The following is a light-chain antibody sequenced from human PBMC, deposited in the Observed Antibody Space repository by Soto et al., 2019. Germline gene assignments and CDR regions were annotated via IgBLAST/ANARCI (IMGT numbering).Light chain of an antibody. Sequence: EIVMTQSLATLSVSPGERATLSCRASQSVSSNLAWYQQKPGQAPRLLIYGVSTGATGIPARFSGSGSGTEFTLTISSLQSEDFAVYYCQQYNNWPLTFGGGTKVEIK. CDR1: QSVSSN. CDR2: GVS. J-gene: IGKJ4*01. CDR3: QQYNNWPLT. V-gene: IGKV3-15*01.